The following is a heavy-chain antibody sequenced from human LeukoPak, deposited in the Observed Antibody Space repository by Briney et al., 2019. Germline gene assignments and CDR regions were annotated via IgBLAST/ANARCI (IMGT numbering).Heavy chain of an antibody. CDR1: EYSFANFW. V-gene: IGHV5-51*01. CDR3: ARVPRYYYDSSVFPQDDAFDI. Sequence: GESLKISCKGSEYSFANFWIGWVRQMPGKGREWMGIIYPGDSHNRYSPSFQGQVTISADKSVTTTYLQWSSLKASDTAMYYCARVPRYYYDSSVFPQDDAFDIWGQGTMVTVSS. CDR2: IYPGDSHN. D-gene: IGHD3-22*01. J-gene: IGHJ3*02.